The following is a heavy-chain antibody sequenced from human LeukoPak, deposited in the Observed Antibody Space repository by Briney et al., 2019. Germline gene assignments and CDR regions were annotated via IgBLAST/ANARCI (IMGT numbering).Heavy chain of an antibody. CDR3: AQQPRGIAAAGINWFDP. Sequence: GGSLKLSCAASGFTFSGSAMHWVRQASGKGLEWVGRIRSKANSYATAYAASVKGRFTISRDDSKNTAYLQMNSLKTEDTAVYYCAQQPRGIAAAGINWFDPWGQGTLSPSPQ. CDR2: IRSKANSYAT. CDR1: GFTFSGSA. D-gene: IGHD6-13*01. J-gene: IGHJ5*02. V-gene: IGHV3-73*01.